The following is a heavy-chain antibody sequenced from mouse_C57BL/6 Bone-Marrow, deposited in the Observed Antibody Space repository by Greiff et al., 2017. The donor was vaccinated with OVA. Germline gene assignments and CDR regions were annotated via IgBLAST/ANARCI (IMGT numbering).Heavy chain of an antibody. Sequence: EVHLVESGGGLVKPGGSLKLSCAASGFTFSSYTMSWVRQTPEKRLEWVATISGGGGNTYYPDSVKGRFTISRDNAKNTLYLQMSSLRSEDTALYYCARREGNYHQAWFAYWGQGTLVTVSA. J-gene: IGHJ3*01. CDR3: ARREGNYHQAWFAY. CDR1: GFTFSSYT. V-gene: IGHV5-9*01. D-gene: IGHD2-1*01. CDR2: ISGGGGNT.